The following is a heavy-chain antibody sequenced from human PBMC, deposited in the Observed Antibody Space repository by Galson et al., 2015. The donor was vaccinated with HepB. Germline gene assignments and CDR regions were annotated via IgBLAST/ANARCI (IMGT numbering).Heavy chain of an antibody. CDR2: IYPGDSDT. D-gene: IGHD6-19*01. CDR3: AKRGSGYYYYHDLDV. Sequence: QSGAEVKKPGESLKISCKVSGNSFGTYWIAWVRQMSGKGLEWMGIIYPGDSDTKYSPSFQGQVTISADKSISTAYLQWSSLKASDSAIYYCAKRGSGYYYYHDLDVWGQGTTVTVSS. J-gene: IGHJ6*02. CDR1: GNSFGTYW. V-gene: IGHV5-51*01.